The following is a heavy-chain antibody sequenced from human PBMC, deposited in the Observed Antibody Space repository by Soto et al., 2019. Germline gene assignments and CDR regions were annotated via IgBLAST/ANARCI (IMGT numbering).Heavy chain of an antibody. D-gene: IGHD2-2*01. CDR3: ARSQGSSTSLEIYYYYYYGMDV. CDR1: GGTFSSYA. V-gene: IGHV1-69*01. Sequence: QVQLVQSGAEVKKPGSSVKVSCKDSGGTFSSYAISWVRQAPGQGLEWMGGIIPISGTANYAQKFQGRVTITADESTSTAYMELSSLRSEDTAVYYGARSQGSSTSLEIYYYYYYGMDVWGQGTTVTVSS. CDR2: IIPISGTA. J-gene: IGHJ6*02.